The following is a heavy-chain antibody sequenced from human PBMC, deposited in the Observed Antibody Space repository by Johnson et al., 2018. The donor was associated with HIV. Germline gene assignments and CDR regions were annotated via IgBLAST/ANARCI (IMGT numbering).Heavy chain of an antibody. CDR3: ARGLGSRSAFDI. CDR2: ICCDGNNK. J-gene: IGHJ3*02. D-gene: IGHD2-2*01. Sequence: QVQLVESGGGLVQPGGSLRLSCAASGCTLRSYGMHRVRQAPGKGLEWVAVICCDGNNKNYADSVKGRFTISRDNSKNTLYLQMNSVRAEDTAVYYCARGLGSRSAFDIWGQGTMVNVSS. V-gene: IGHV3-33*01. CDR1: GCTLRSYG.